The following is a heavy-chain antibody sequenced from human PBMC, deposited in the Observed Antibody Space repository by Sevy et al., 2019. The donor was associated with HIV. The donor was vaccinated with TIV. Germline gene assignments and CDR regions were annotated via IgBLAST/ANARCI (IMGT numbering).Heavy chain of an antibody. D-gene: IGHD2-2*01. CDR1: GFTFSNYR. V-gene: IGHV3-21*01. CDR2: ISSSSNYI. CDR3: ARGSGVLSANKWDGFDY. J-gene: IGHJ4*02. Sequence: GGSLRLSCAASGFTFSNYRMNWVRQAPGKGLEWGSSISSSSNYIYYADSVNGRFTISRDKAKNSLYLQMNSLRAEDKAVYYCARGSGVLSANKWDGFDYWGQGTLVTVSS.